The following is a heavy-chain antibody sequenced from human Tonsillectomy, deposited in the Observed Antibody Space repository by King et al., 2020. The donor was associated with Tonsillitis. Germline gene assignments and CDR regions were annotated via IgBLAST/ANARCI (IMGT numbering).Heavy chain of an antibody. V-gene: IGHV5-51*01. CDR2: INPDDSET. D-gene: IGHD4-23*01. CDR3: VRSDFGGNYALNY. J-gene: IGHJ1*01. Sequence: QLVQSGAEVKKAGESLKISCKGSGYTFSRYWIGWVRQMPGKGLEWMGIINPDDSETRYSPSLKGQISISADNSINTAFLQWRSLKASDTAVFYCVRSDFGGNYALNYWGRGTLVTVSS. CDR1: GYTFSRYW.